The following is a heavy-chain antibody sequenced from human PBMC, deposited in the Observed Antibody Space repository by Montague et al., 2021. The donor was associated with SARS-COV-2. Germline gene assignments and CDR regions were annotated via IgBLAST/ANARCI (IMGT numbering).Heavy chain of an antibody. V-gene: IGHV4-34*01. CDR1: DGSFSDYS. Sequence: SETLSLTCAVYDGSFSDYSWTWIRQPAGKGLEWIGRFNNPGSTNYNPSLKSRVTISVDTSKNQFSLKMTSVTAADTAVYYCARGRQHINMVVVVVTGGKYYFDFWGRGTLVAVSS. CDR2: FNNPGST. CDR3: ARGRQHINMVVVVVTGGKYYFDF. J-gene: IGHJ4*02. D-gene: IGHD3-22*01.